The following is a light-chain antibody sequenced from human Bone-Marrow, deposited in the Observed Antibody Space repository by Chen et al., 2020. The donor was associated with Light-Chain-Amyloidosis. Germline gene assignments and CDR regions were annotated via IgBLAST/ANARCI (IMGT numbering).Light chain of an antibody. CDR2: GSS. Sequence: EIVLTQSPGTLSLSPGEGANLSCRASQTNSSNYLTWYQQKFGQAPRLLIYGSSSRSTGIPDRFTGSGSGTDFTLTINRLEPEDFAMYYCQQYGTSPLTFGGGIKVEIK. CDR3: QQYGTSPLT. V-gene: IGKV3-20*01. J-gene: IGKJ4*01. CDR1: QTNSSNY.